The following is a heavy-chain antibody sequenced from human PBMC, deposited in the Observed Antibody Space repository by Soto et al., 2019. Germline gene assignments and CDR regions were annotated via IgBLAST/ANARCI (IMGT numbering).Heavy chain of an antibody. J-gene: IGHJ3*02. CDR1: GGSISSGDYY. V-gene: IGHV4-30-4*01. D-gene: IGHD1-26*01. CDR3: ARDPWGSDTNAFDI. Sequence: QVQLQESGPGLVKPSQTLSLTCTVSGGSISSGDYYWSWIRQPPGKGLEWIGYIYYSGSTYYNPSLKSRVTISVATSKNQCSLKLSSVTAADTAVYYCARDPWGSDTNAFDIWGQGTMVTVSS. CDR2: IYYSGST.